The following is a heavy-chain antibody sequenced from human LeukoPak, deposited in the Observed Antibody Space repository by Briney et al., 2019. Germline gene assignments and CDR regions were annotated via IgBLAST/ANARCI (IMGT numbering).Heavy chain of an antibody. Sequence: GESLKISCKGSGYSFTSYWISWVRQMPGKGLEWMGIINPGDSDPRYSPSLQGRATISADRSISTAYLQWSSLKASDTAMYYCARHGVGSSWFGFDYWGQGTLVTVSS. J-gene: IGHJ4*02. CDR3: ARHGVGSSWFGFDY. D-gene: IGHD6-6*01. V-gene: IGHV5-51*01. CDR2: INPGDSDP. CDR1: GYSFTSYW.